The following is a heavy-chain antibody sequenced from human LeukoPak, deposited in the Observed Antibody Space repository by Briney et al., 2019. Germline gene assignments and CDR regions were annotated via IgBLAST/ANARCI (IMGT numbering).Heavy chain of an antibody. J-gene: IGHJ6*03. Sequence: QSGGSLRLSCEASGFTFSSYWMSWVRQAPGKGLEWVANIKQDGSEKYYVDSVKGRFTISRDNAKNSLYLQMNSLRAEDTAVYYCARVVRGTHYYYYYYMDVWGKGTTVTVSS. D-gene: IGHD3-16*01. CDR1: GFTFSSYW. CDR3: ARVVRGTHYYYYYYMDV. V-gene: IGHV3-7*01. CDR2: IKQDGSEK.